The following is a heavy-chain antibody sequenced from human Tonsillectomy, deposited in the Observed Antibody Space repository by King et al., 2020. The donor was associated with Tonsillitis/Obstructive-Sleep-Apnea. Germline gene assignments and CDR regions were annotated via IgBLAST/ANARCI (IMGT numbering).Heavy chain of an antibody. CDR1: GGSFSGYY. J-gene: IGHJ4*02. CDR3: ARPGRSGAYYFDY. Sequence: VQLQQWGAGLLKPSETLSLTCAVYGGSFSGYYWSWIRQPPGKGLEWIGEINHSGSTNYNPSLKSRVTISVDTSKNQFSLKLSSVTAADTAVYYCARPGRSGAYYFDYWGQRTLVTVSS. V-gene: IGHV4-34*01. CDR2: INHSGST. D-gene: IGHD1-26*01.